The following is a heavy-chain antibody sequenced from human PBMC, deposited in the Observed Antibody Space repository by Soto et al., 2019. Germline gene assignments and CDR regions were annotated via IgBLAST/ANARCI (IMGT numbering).Heavy chain of an antibody. CDR2: IRQDGSDQ. CDR1: GFMFSDYW. CDR3: ARDENYRDSGSYYPVDY. D-gene: IGHD3-22*01. V-gene: IGHV3-7*01. J-gene: IGHJ4*02. Sequence: EVQLVESGGGLVQPGGSLRLSCEASGFMFSDYWMSWVRQAPGRGLEWVANIRQDGSDQTYVDSVKGRFSITRDNAKNSLYLRMDSLRAEDTAVYYCARDENYRDSGSYYPVDYWGQGTLVIVSS.